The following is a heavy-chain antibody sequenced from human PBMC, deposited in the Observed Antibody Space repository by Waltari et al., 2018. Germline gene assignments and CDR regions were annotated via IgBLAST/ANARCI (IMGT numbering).Heavy chain of an antibody. CDR1: GCSISNYY. CDR2: ISSSGQT. V-gene: IGHV4-59*01. J-gene: IGHJ4*02. CDR3: ARATYYDFSSGYSFDN. D-gene: IGHD3-3*01. Sequence: QVQLQESGPGLVKPSETLSLTCSVSGCSISNYYWNWIRQTPGKGLEWIGYISSSGQTNYNPSLKSRVSVSLDTSKTRFSLRLSSVTAADTAVYYCARATYYDFSSGYSFDNWGQGTLVTVSS.